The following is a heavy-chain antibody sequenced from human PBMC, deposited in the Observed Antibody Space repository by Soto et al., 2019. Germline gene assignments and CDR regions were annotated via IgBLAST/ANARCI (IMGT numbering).Heavy chain of an antibody. CDR3: ARDPFFGCSSTSCLEYYYYYMDV. V-gene: IGHV6-1*01. CDR1: GDSVSSNSAA. D-gene: IGHD2-2*01. J-gene: IGHJ6*03. CDR2: TYYRSKWYN. Sequence: PSQTLSLTCAISGDSVSSNSAAWNWIRQSPSRGLEWLGRTYYRSKWYNDYAVSVKSRITINPDTSKNQFSLQLNSVTPEDTAVYYCARDPFFGCSSTSCLEYYYYYMDVWGKGTTVTVSS.